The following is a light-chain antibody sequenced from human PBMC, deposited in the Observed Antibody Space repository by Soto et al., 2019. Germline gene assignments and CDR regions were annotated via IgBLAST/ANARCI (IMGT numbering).Light chain of an antibody. Sequence: EIVLTQSPATLSLSPGETATLSCRASESVSRYLAWYQQKPGQAPRLLIYDASNGATGIPTRFSGSGSGTDFTLTISSLEPDDFAVYYCQQRSRTFGGGTKVEI. CDR2: DAS. J-gene: IGKJ4*01. V-gene: IGKV3-11*01. CDR3: QQRSRT. CDR1: ESVSRY.